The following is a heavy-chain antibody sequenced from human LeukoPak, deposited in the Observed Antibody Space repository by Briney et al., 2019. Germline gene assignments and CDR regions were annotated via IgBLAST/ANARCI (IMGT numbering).Heavy chain of an antibody. CDR2: IYYSGST. D-gene: IGHD6-13*01. CDR3: ARIRRGSSWRQAPDSTYYFDY. V-gene: IGHV4-39*01. CDR1: GGSISSRSYY. Sequence: PSETLSLTCTVSGGSISSRSYYWGWIRQPPGKGLEWIGIIYYSGSTYSNPSLRSRVTISVDTSKNQFSLKLSSVTAADTAVYYCARIRRGSSWRQAPDSTYYFDYWGQGTLVTVSS. J-gene: IGHJ4*02.